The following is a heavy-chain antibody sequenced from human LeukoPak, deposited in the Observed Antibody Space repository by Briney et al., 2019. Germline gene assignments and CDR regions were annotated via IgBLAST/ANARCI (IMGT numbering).Heavy chain of an antibody. Sequence: GGSLRLSCEVSGFPFSSHAMSWVRQAPGRGLEWVSGISISADMTYYADSVQGRFIISGDNSKNTVYLQMDSLRVGDTAVYYCANEEVPNDYWGQGTLVTVSS. V-gene: IGHV3-23*01. D-gene: IGHD4/OR15-4a*01. CDR3: ANEEVPNDY. J-gene: IGHJ4*02. CDR2: ISISADMT. CDR1: GFPFSSHA.